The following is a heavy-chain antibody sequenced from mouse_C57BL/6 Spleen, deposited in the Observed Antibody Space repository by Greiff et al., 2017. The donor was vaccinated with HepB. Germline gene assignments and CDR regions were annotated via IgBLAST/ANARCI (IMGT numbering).Heavy chain of an antibody. Sequence: QVQLQQSGAELVRPGASVTLSCKASGYTFTDYEMHWVKQTPVHGLEWIGAIDPETGGTAYNQKFKGKAILTADKSSSTAYMELRSLTSEDSAVYYCTIFITTVLEVCVTGTTVAVCS. CDR1: GYTFTDYE. V-gene: IGHV1-15*01. D-gene: IGHD1-1*01. J-gene: IGHJ1*03. CDR2: IDPETGGT. CDR3: TIFITTVLEV.